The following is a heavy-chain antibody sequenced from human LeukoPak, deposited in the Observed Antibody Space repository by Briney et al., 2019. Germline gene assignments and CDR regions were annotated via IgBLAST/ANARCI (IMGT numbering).Heavy chain of an antibody. V-gene: IGHV4-34*01. D-gene: IGHD3-3*01. CDR1: GASYNAYY. Sequence: SETMSLTCAASGASYNAYYWSWIRQAPGKGLEWIGDIDHRGTATYNPSLKSRLSISADASKNQFSLKLNSVTDADTAVYYCAVGITILGVAASFDSWGQGNLVIVSS. CDR3: AVGITILGVAASFDS. CDR2: IDHRGTA. J-gene: IGHJ4*02.